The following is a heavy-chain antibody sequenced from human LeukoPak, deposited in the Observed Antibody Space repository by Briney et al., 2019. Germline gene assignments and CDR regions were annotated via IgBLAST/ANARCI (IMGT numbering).Heavy chain of an antibody. CDR1: GGSITSGGYY. V-gene: IGHV4-31*03. J-gene: IGHJ4*02. CDR2: IYYSGTT. CDR3: ARGSTGDKSNN. Sequence: TSQTLSLTCTVSGGSITSGGYYWSWIRQLPGKGLEWIGYIYYSGTTSYNPSLKSRLTISLDTSENQFSLKLSSVTAADTAVYYCARGSTGDKSNNWGQGTLATVSS. D-gene: IGHD7-27*01.